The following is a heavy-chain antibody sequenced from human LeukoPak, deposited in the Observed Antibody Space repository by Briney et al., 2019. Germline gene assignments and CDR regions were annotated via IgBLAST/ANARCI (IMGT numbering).Heavy chain of an antibody. D-gene: IGHD5-24*01. J-gene: IGHJ4*02. Sequence: PGGSLRLSCSTSGFTFHTYAMSWVRQTPGKGLEWVSAIGANGGTTFYADSVTGRFTISRDNSKSTLYLQMNSLRAEDTAVYYCARDQGIYGDGIFDYWGQGTLVTVSS. CDR2: IGANGGTT. V-gene: IGHV3-23*01. CDR1: GFTFHTYA. CDR3: ARDQGIYGDGIFDY.